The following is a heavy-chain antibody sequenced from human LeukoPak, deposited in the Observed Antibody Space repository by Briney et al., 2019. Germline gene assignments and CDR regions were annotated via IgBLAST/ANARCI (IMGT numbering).Heavy chain of an antibody. D-gene: IGHD2-15*01. CDR1: GFTFTGYY. J-gene: IGHJ5*02. Sequence: ASVKVSCKASGFTFTGYYMHWVRQAPGQGLEWMGIINPSGSYTSYAQKFQGRVTMTRDTSTSTVYVELSSLRSEDTAVYYCARDNSGGSTWWFDPWGQGTLVTVSS. CDR2: INPSGSYT. CDR3: ARDNSGGSTWWFDP. V-gene: IGHV1-46*01.